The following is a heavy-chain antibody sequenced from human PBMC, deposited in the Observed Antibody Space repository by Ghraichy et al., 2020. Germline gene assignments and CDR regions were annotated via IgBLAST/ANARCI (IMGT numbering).Heavy chain of an antibody. V-gene: IGHV3-74*01. J-gene: IGHJ4*02. Sequence: VLGLVTRIDSDGRTINYADSVKGRFTISRDNAKNTLYLQMNSLRAEDTAVYYCAKAGYYRFDSWFQGTLATVTS. CDR3: AKAGYYRFDS. D-gene: IGHD3-3*01. CDR2: IDSDGRTI.